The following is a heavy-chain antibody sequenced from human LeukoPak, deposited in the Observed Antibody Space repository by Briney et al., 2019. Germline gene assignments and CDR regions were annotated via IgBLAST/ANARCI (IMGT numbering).Heavy chain of an antibody. J-gene: IGHJ4*02. CDR1: GFTFSSYA. CDR2: ISGSGDGA. D-gene: IGHD2-21*01. V-gene: IGHV3-23*01. Sequence: PGGSLRLSCAASGFTFSSYAVTWVRQAPGKGLEWVSAISGSGDGAHYADSVKGRFTISRDNSKNTVYLQMTNLRAEDTAVYYCAKGYIQLWWFDYWGQGTLVTVSS. CDR3: AKGYIQLWWFDY.